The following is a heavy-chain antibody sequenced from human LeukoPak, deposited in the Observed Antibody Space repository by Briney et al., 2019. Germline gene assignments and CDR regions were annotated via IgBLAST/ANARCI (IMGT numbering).Heavy chain of an antibody. CDR3: ARDSRIVATIDY. J-gene: IGHJ4*02. CDR2: IYTGAFT. V-gene: IGHV3-53*01. Sequence: GGSLRLSCAASGFTVSSNYMSWVRQAPGQGLEWVSVIYTGAFTFYADSVKGRFTISRDNAKNSLYLQMNSLRAEDTAVYYCARDSRIVATIDYWGQGTLVTVSS. CDR1: GFTVSSNY. D-gene: IGHD5-12*01.